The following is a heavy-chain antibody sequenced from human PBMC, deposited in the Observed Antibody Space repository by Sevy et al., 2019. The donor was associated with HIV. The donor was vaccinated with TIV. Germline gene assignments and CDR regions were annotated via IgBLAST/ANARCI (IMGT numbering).Heavy chain of an antibody. D-gene: IGHD3-16*02. CDR1: GGSFSGYY. CDR3: AREKYVWGSYRYRSNGFDP. V-gene: IGHV4-34*01. Sequence: SVTLSLTCAVYGGSFSGYYWSWIRQPPGKGQEWIGEINHSGSTNYNPSLKSRVTISVDTSKNQFSLKLSSVTAADTAVYYCAREKYVWGSYRYRSNGFDPWGQGTLVTVSS. CDR2: INHSGST. J-gene: IGHJ5*02.